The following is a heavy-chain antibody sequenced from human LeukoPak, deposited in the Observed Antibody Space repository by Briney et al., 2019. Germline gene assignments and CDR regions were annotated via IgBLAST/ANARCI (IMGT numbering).Heavy chain of an antibody. J-gene: IGHJ4*02. V-gene: IGHV3-30*02. D-gene: IGHD6-13*01. CDR3: AKGGEPGYSSSWFDY. CDR1: GFTFSSYG. Sequence: GGSLRLSCAASGFTFSSYGMHWVRQAPGKGLEWVAFIRYDGSNKYYADSVKGRFTISRDNSKNTLYLQMNSLRAEDTAVYYCAKGGEPGYSSSWFDYWGQGTLVTVSS. CDR2: IRYDGSNK.